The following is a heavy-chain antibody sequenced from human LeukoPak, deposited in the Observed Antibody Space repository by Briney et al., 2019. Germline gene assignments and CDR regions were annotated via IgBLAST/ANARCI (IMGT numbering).Heavy chain of an antibody. Sequence: GGSLRLSCAASGFSLSRSWMSWVRQAPGKGLEWVANIGKDGTGNHYVDSVKGRFTISRDNAKNSLYLQMNSLRADDTAVYYCARDLDFYATDYWGQGTLVTVSS. CDR1: GFSLSRSW. CDR2: IGKDGTGN. J-gene: IGHJ4*02. D-gene: IGHD2/OR15-2a*01. V-gene: IGHV3-7*01. CDR3: ARDLDFYATDY.